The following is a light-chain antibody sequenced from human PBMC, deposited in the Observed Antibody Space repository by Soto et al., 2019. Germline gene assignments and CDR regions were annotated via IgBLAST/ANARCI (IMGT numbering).Light chain of an antibody. CDR2: GAS. J-gene: IGKJ5*01. CDR1: QSVSSY. Sequence: ETVMTQSPATLSVSPGERVTLCCRASQSVSSYLAWYQQKPGQAPRLLIYGASTRATGIPARFSGSGSGTEFTLTISSLQSEDFAIYYCHQYNNWPPYTFGQGTRLEIK. V-gene: IGKV3-15*01. CDR3: HQYNNWPPYT.